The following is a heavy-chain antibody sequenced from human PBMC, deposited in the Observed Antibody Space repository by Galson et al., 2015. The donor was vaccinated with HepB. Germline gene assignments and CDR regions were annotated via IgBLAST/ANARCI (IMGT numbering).Heavy chain of an antibody. D-gene: IGHD6-13*01. Sequence: SLRLSCAASGFTFNSYGLHWVRQAPGKGLEWVAVISSDGNNEYYGDSVKGRFTISRDNSKHTLYLQMNGLRAEDTAVYYCAKPSMSSNSWYYFDYWGLGTLVTVSS. V-gene: IGHV3-30*18. J-gene: IGHJ4*02. CDR1: GFTFNSYG. CDR3: AKPSMSSNSWYYFDY. CDR2: ISSDGNNE.